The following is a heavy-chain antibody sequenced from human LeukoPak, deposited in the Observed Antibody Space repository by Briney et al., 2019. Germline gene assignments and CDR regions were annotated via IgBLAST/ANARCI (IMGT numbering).Heavy chain of an antibody. Sequence: PSQTLSLTCAVSGGSISSYYWSWIRQPPGKGLEWSGDIYYSGSTNYNPSLKRRVTISVDKSKNQFSLRPSSVTAAATALYYCSSYMVRGVNVADYWGQGTLVTVSS. V-gene: IGHV4-59*12. D-gene: IGHD3-10*01. J-gene: IGHJ4*02. CDR3: SSYMVRGVNVADY. CDR1: GGSISSYY. CDR2: IYYSGST.